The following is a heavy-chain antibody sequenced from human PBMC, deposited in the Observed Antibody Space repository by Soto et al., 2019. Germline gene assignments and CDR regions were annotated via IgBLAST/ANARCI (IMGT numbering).Heavy chain of an antibody. CDR2: ISTYNGNT. V-gene: IGHV1-18*01. Sequence: ASVKVSCKASGYTFTSIGINWVISWVRQAPGQGLEWMGWISTYNGNTNYAQKFQGRLTMTTDTSTTTAYMEVRSLTSDDTAVYYCAREYCRSTSCYGPDYWGQGTLVTVSS. CDR3: AREYCRSTSCYGPDY. J-gene: IGHJ4*02. D-gene: IGHD2-2*01. CDR1: GYTFTSIG.